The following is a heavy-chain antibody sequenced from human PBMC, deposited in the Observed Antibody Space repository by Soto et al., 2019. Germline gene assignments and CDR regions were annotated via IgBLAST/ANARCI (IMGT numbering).Heavy chain of an antibody. CDR3: VRVNWVAAAYSFDY. CDR2: IYYSGST. CDR1: GGSISNGDLY. V-gene: IGHV4-30-4*01. J-gene: IGHJ4*01. Sequence: QVQLQESGPGLVKPSQTLSLTCNVFGGSISNGDLYWSWIRQPPGKGLEWIGYIYYSGSTYYNPSLKSRVTISVDSSFDEYSLELNSVTAADSAVYYCVRVNWVAAAYSFDYWGHGTLVTVSS. D-gene: IGHD2-15*01.